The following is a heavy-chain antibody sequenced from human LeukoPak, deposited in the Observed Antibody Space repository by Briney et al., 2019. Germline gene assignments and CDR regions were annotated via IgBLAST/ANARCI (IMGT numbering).Heavy chain of an antibody. Sequence: PGGSLRLSCAASGFTFSTYWMSWVRQAPGKGLEWVANIKHDGSEKFYVDSVKGRFTISRDNAKNSLYLQVNSLRAEDTAVYYCARDWGYCSGDGCQLRFDYWGQGTLVTVSS. J-gene: IGHJ4*02. V-gene: IGHV3-7*05. D-gene: IGHD2-15*01. CDR3: ARDWGYCSGDGCQLRFDY. CDR2: IKHDGSEK. CDR1: GFTFSTYW.